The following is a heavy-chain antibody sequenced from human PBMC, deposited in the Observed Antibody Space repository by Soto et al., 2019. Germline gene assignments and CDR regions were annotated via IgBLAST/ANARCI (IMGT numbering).Heavy chain of an antibody. J-gene: IGHJ4*02. V-gene: IGHV3-11*01. Sequence: QVQLVESGGGLVKPGGSLRLSCAASGFIFSDYYMSWIRQAPGEGLEWISYISSSDNIIYYADSVKGRFTIYRDNAKNSLYLQMNSLRAEDTAVYYCARDRGYYDSSGYFDYWGQGTLVTVSS. CDR2: ISSSDNII. D-gene: IGHD3-22*01. CDR3: ARDRGYYDSSGYFDY. CDR1: GFIFSDYY.